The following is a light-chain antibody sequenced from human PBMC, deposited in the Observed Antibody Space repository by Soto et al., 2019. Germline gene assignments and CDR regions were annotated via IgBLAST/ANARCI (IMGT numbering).Light chain of an antibody. Sequence: QSVLTQPASVSGSLGQSITISCTGTSSDVGSYNRVSWYRQHPGKVPKIMIYEVNKRPSGVSNRFSGSKSGNTASLTISGLQAEDEADYYCCSYAGSRMWVLGGGTKLTVL. CDR1: SSDVGSYNR. CDR3: CSYAGSRMWV. V-gene: IGLV2-23*02. J-gene: IGLJ3*02. CDR2: EVN.